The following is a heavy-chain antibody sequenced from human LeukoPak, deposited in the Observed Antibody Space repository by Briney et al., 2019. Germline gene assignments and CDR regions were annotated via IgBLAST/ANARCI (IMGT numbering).Heavy chain of an antibody. J-gene: IGHJ4*02. Sequence: SETLSLTCTVSGDSISSGDYYWSWIRQPAGKGLEWIGYIYYSGSTNYNPSLKSRVTISVVTSKNQFSLKLSSVTAADTAVYYCARGFETGSIDYWGQGTLVTVSS. CDR3: ARGFETGSIDY. V-gene: IGHV4-61*10. CDR1: GDSISSGDYY. D-gene: IGHD3-9*01. CDR2: IYYSGST.